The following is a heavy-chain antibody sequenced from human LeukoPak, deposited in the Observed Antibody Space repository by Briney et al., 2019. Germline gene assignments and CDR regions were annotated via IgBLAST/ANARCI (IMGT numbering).Heavy chain of an antibody. D-gene: IGHD1-26*01. CDR3: ARDGHKYSVSYLDAFDI. Sequence: ASVKVSCKASGYTFTSYSMHWVRQAPGQGLEWMGVINPSGGSTSFAQKFLGRVTMTRDTSTSTVYMELSGLRSEDTAVYYCARDGHKYSVSYLDAFDIWGQGTMVTVSS. CDR1: GYTFTSYS. V-gene: IGHV1-46*01. J-gene: IGHJ3*02. CDR2: INPSGGST.